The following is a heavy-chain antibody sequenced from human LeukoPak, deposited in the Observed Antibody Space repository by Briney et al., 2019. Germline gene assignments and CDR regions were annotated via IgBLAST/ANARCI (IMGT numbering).Heavy chain of an antibody. CDR3: ARDRPGSMDV. D-gene: IGHD3-10*01. CDR1: GFTFSSYG. J-gene: IGHJ6*02. CDR2: ISSVSTNI. Sequence: GGSLRLSCAASGFTFSSYGMTWVRQAPGKGLEWRSYISSVSTNIDYADSVKGRFTISRDNVKNSLYLQMNSLRAEDTAVYYCARDRPGSMDVWGQGTTVTVFS. V-gene: IGHV3-48*01.